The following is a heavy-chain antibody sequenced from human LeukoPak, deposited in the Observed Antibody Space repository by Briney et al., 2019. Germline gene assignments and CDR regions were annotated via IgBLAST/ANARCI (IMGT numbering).Heavy chain of an antibody. D-gene: IGHD1-26*01. Sequence: PSETLSLTCTVSGGSISSYYWSWIRQPPGKGLEWIGYIYYSGSTNYNPSLKSRVTISVDTSKNQFSLKLSSVTAADTAVYYCARPPEVGATYFDYWGQGTLVTVSS. CDR3: ARPPEVGATYFDY. V-gene: IGHV4-59*08. CDR2: IYYSGST. J-gene: IGHJ4*02. CDR1: GGSISSYY.